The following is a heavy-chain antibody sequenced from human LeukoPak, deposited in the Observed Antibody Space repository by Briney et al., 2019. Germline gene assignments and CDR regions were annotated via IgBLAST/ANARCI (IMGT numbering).Heavy chain of an antibody. CDR3: ARHRVAVAGPLGWFDP. J-gene: IGHJ5*02. Sequence: SETLSLTCTVSGGSISSSNYYWGWIRQPPGKGLEWIGSIYFSGSTYYNPSLKSRVTISVDTSKNQFSMKLSSVTAADTAVYYCARHRVAVAGPLGWFDPWGQGTLVTVSS. CDR1: GGSISSSNYY. V-gene: IGHV4-39*01. D-gene: IGHD6-19*01. CDR2: IYFSGST.